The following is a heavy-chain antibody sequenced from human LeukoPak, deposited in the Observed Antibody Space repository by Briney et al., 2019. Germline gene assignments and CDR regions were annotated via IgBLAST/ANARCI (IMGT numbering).Heavy chain of an antibody. J-gene: IGHJ3*02. V-gene: IGHV3-7*01. Sequence: PGGSLRLSCVASGFSFSRYWMSWVRQAPGKGLEWVANIKQDGSEKHYVDSVKGRFTISRDNAKNSLYLQMNSLRAEDTAVYYCAKEAVPNAAFDIWGQGTMVTVSS. CDR3: AKEAVPNAAFDI. CDR2: IKQDGSEK. CDR1: GFSFSRYW.